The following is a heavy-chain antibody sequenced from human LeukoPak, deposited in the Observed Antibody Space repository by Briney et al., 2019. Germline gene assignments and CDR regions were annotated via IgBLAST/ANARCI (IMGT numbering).Heavy chain of an antibody. Sequence: GGSLRLSCTASGFTFGDYAMSWVRQAPGKGLEWVGFIRSKAYGGTTEYAASVKGRFTISRDDSKSIAYLQMNSLKTEDTAVYYCTRDRFPYYYMDVWGKGTTVTVSS. CDR1: GFTFGDYA. CDR3: TRDRFPYYYMDV. CDR2: IRSKAYGGTT. J-gene: IGHJ6*03. V-gene: IGHV3-49*04. D-gene: IGHD2-21*01.